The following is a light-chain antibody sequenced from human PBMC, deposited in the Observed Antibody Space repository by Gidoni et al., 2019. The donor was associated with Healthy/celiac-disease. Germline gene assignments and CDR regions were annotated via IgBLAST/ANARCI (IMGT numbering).Light chain of an antibody. J-gene: IGKJ3*01. CDR3: QQYGSSPPP. CDR2: GAS. V-gene: IGKV3-20*01. Sequence: ELVLTQSPGTLSLSPGERATLSCRASQSVSSSYLAWYQQKPGQAPRLLIYGASSRATGIPDRFSGSGSGTDFTLTISRLEPEDFAVYYCQQYGSSPPPFGPGTKVDIK. CDR1: QSVSSSY.